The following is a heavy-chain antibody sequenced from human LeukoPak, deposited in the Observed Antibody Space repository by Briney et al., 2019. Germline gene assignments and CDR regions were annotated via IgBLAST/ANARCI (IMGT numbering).Heavy chain of an antibody. V-gene: IGHV4-39*01. J-gene: IGHJ5*02. CDR3: ARGTLIAAAGMVEFDP. Sequence: SETLSLTCTVSGGSISSSSYYWGWIRQPPGKGLEWIGSIYYSGSTYYNPSLKSRVTISVDTSKNQFSLKLSSVTAADTAVYYCARGTLIAAAGMVEFDPWGQGTLVTVSS. D-gene: IGHD6-13*01. CDR1: GGSISSSSYY. CDR2: IYYSGST.